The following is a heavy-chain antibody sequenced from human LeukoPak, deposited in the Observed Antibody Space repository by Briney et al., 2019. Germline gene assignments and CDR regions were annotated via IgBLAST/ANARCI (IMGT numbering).Heavy chain of an antibody. D-gene: IGHD2-2*01. J-gene: IGHJ5*02. CDR3: ARADCSGSTCYLRRSWFDP. CDR1: GFTFSSFD. V-gene: IGHV3-21*01. CDR2: ISTSSRYI. Sequence: GGSLRLSCAASGFTFSSFDMNWVRQAPGKGLEWVSSISTSSRYIYYRDSVKGRFTISRDDAENSLYLQMNSLRVEDTAVYYCARADCSGSTCYLRRSWFDPWGQGTLDTVSS.